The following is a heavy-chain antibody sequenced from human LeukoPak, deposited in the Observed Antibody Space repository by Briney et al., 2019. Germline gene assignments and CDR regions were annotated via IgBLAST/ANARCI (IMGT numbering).Heavy chain of an antibody. V-gene: IGHV1-24*01. Sequence: ASVKVSCKVSGYTLTELSMHWVRQAHGKGLEWMGGFDPEDGETIYAQKFQGRVTMTEDTSTDTAYMELSSLRSEDTAVYYCATNTMGAPDGYYYYYGMDVWGQGTTVTVSS. CDR3: ATNTMGAPDGYYYYYGMDV. CDR2: FDPEDGET. D-gene: IGHD1-26*01. CDR1: GYTLTELS. J-gene: IGHJ6*02.